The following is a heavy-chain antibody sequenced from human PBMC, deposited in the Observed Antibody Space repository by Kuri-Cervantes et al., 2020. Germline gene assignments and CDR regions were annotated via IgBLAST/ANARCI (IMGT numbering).Heavy chain of an antibody. CDR1: GFTFSDYY. D-gene: IGHD5-24*01. CDR2: MSSSGSTK. V-gene: IGHV3-11*04. Sequence: GGSLRLSCAASGFTFSDYYMSWIRQAPGKGLEYISYMSSSGSTKYYADSVKGRFTISRDNAKNTLYLQMNSLRAEDTAVYYCARGGMATIDRKTAFDIWGQGTMVTVSS. CDR3: ARGGMATIDRKTAFDI. J-gene: IGHJ3*02.